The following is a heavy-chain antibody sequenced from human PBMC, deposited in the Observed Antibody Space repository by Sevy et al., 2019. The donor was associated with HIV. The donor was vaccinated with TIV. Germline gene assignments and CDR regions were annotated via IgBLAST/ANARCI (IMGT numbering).Heavy chain of an antibody. CDR1: GYTFTSYY. CDR2: INPSGGST. CDR3: ARPRTTVTTAAFDI. V-gene: IGHV1-46*01. D-gene: IGHD4-17*01. Sequence: ASVKVSCKASGYTFTSYYMHWMRQAPGQGLEWRGIINPSGGSTSDAQKFQGRVTMTRDTSTSTVYMELSSLRSEDTAVYYCARPRTTVTTAAFDIWGQGTMVTVSS. J-gene: IGHJ3*02.